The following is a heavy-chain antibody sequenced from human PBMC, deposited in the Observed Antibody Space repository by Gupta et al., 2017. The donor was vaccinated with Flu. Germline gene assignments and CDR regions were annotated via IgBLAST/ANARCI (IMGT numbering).Heavy chain of an antibody. J-gene: IGHJ3*02. CDR3: ARDPGWGAFDM. Sequence: FTFSSDWMNWVRQAPGKGLEPVSMISSGGDGVYYMDSVKGRFTISRDNAKNSLILQMNSLRAEDTAVYYCARDPGWGAFDMWGQGILVTISS. CDR1: FTFSSDW. V-gene: IGHV3-7*01. D-gene: IGHD1-26*01. CDR2: ISSGGDGV.